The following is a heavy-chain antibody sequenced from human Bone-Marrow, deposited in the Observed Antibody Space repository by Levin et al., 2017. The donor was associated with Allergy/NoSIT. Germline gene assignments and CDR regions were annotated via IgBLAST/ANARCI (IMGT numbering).Heavy chain of an antibody. CDR2: IKEDGSDK. V-gene: IGHV3-7*01. CDR1: GFSFSTYW. D-gene: IGHD4-17*01. J-gene: IGHJ6*02. CDR3: ARGYDYGDYAEAEDFYYGLDV. Sequence: GGSLRLSCVASGFSFSTYWMSWVRQAPGKGLEWVANIKEDGSDKYYVDSVKGRVTVSRDNAKNSLYLQMNSLIAEDTAVYYCARGYDYGDYAEAEDFYYGLDVWGQGTTVTVS.